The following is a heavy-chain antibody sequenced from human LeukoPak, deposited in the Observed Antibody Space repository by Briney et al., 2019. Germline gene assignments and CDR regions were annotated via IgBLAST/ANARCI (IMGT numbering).Heavy chain of an antibody. CDR2: ISSSSSYI. CDR1: GFTFSSYS. D-gene: IGHD4-17*01. V-gene: IGHV3-21*04. Sequence: PGGSLRLSCAASGFTFSSYSMNWVRQAPGKGLEWVSSISSSSSYIYYADSVKGRFTISRDNSKNTLYLQMNSLRAEDTAVYYCAKPLANYGAPKKYFQHWGQGTLVTVSS. CDR3: AKPLANYGAPKKYFQH. J-gene: IGHJ1*01.